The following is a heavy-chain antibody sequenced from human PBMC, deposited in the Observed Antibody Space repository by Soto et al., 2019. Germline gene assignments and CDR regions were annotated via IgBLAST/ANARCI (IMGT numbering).Heavy chain of an antibody. CDR1: GGALSSSSYY. Sequence: SETLSLTCTVSGGALSSSSYYCGWIRQHPGKGLEWIGYIYNNVATYYSPSLKSRVTISVDTSKNQFSLRLSSVTAADTAMYYCAISRSGTLDDWGQGTLVTVS. D-gene: IGHD3-3*01. J-gene: IGHJ4*02. CDR2: IYNNVAT. V-gene: IGHV4-31*03. CDR3: AISRSGTLDD.